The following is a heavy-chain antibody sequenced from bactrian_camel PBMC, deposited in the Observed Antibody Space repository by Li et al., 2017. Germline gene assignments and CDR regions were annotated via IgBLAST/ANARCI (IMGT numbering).Heavy chain of an antibody. CDR1: GYTYNRNC. CDR2: IYTGSGNT. V-gene: IGHV3S1*01. D-gene: IGHD6*01. Sequence: VQLVESGGGSVQAGGSLRLSCAASGYTYNRNCMAWFRQAPGKEREGVARIYTGSGNTYYADSVKGRFTISQDNAKNTVYLQLTSLKTDDTAMYYCARSPWYDPAVRGQGTQVTVS. CDR3: ARSPWYDPAV. J-gene: IGHJ4*01.